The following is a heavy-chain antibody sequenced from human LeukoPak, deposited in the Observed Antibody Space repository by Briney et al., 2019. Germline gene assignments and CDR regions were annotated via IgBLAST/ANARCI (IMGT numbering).Heavy chain of an antibody. D-gene: IGHD2-15*01. J-gene: IGHJ4*02. CDR3: ARSYWGASGGTSSPPPRDY. Sequence: GASVKVSCKASGGTFSNYAISWVRQAPGQGLEWMGRIIPILGLTKYAQTLQDRVTITAYISTNNAQMELTSLKSDGTAVYYCARSYWGASGGTSSPPPRDYWGQGTLVTVSS. CDR1: GGTFSNYA. V-gene: IGHV1-69*04. CDR2: IIPILGLT.